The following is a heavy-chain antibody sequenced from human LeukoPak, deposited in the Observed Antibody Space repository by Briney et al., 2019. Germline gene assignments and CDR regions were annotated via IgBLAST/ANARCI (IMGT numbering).Heavy chain of an antibody. Sequence: ASVKVSCKASGYTFTSYGISWVRQAPGQGLEWMGWISAYNDNTNYAQKLQGRVTMTTDTSTSTAYMELRSLRSDDTAVYYCARKWSITIFGVVNNAFDIWGQGTMVTVSS. CDR3: ARKWSITIFGVVNNAFDI. J-gene: IGHJ3*02. D-gene: IGHD3-3*01. CDR1: GYTFTSYG. V-gene: IGHV1-18*01. CDR2: ISAYNDNT.